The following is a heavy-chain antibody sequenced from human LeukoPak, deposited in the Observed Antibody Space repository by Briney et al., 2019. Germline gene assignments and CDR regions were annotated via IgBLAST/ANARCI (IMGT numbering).Heavy chain of an antibody. Sequence: AGRSLRLSCAASGFTFDDYAMHWVWQAPGKGLEWVTGISWNSGSIGYADSVKGRFTISRDNAKNSLYLQMNSLRAEDMALYYCAKGGGYYYSPDYYYYMDVWGKGTTVTVSS. J-gene: IGHJ6*03. D-gene: IGHD3-22*01. CDR3: AKGGGYYYSPDYYYYMDV. CDR2: ISWNSGSI. V-gene: IGHV3-9*03. CDR1: GFTFDDYA.